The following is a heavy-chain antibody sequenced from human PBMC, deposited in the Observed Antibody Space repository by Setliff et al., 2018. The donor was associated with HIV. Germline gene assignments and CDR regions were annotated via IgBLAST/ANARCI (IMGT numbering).Heavy chain of an antibody. D-gene: IGHD2-15*01. V-gene: IGHV4-39*02. CDR2: VHYTGNT. CDR1: GGSITSSTYY. J-gene: IGHJ4*02. CDR3: SREADGIDF. Sequence: SETLSLTCTVSGGSITSSTYYWGWIRQPPGKGLEWIGTVHYTGNTYHNPSLKSRVTISVEVSKNQISLKLTAVTAADSAVYCCSREADGIDFCGQGTLFTVSS.